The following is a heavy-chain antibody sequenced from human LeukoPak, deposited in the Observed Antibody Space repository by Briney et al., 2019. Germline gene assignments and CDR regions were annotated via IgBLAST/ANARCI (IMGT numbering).Heavy chain of an antibody. CDR1: GFTFSRYW. J-gene: IGHJ4*02. CDR3: ARVQFSSTWFIDY. V-gene: IGHV3-74*01. CDR2: INGDGSST. D-gene: IGHD6-13*01. Sequence: GGSPRLSCAASGFTFSRYWMQWVRQAPGNGLVWVSRINGDGSSTTYADSVKGRFTISRDNAKNTLFLQMNSLRAEDTAVYYCARVQFSSTWFIDYWGQGALVTVSS.